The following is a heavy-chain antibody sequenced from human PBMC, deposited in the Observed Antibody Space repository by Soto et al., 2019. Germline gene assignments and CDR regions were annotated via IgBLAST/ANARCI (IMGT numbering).Heavy chain of an antibody. CDR3: ARTYSSASWGRYYYYFYGMDV. Sequence: QVQVVQSGAEVKKPESSVKVSCKASGDTFYNYAISWVRQAPGRGLEWMGGLIPIFGTANYAHKFQGRVTITADESASTAYMELSSVSSEDTAVYYCARTYSSASWGRYYYYFYGMDVWGQGTTVTVSS. CDR2: LIPIFGTA. CDR1: GDTFYNYA. J-gene: IGHJ6*02. D-gene: IGHD6-6*01. V-gene: IGHV1-69*01.